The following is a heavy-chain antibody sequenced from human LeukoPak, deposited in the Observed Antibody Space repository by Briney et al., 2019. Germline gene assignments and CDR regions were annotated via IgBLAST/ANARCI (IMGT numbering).Heavy chain of an antibody. D-gene: IGHD3-16*01. CDR1: GFTFSSYG. V-gene: IGHV3-30*18. CDR2: ISYDGSNK. Sequence: GGSLRLSCAASGFTFSSYGIHWVRQAPGKGLEWVAVISYDGSNKYYADSVKGRFTISRDNSKNTLYLQMNSLRAEDTAVYYCAKDWGTTGWFDPWGQGTLISVSS. CDR3: AKDWGTTGWFDP. J-gene: IGHJ5*02.